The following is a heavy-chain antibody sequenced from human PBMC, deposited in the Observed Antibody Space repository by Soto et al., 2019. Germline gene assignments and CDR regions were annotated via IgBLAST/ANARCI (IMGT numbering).Heavy chain of an antibody. CDR2: IDYDDDK. CDR3: ARIFNTHGVYYYGLDV. Sequence: ASCPTLVNPTQTLTLTCTFSGFSLTTSGMSXSWIRQPPGKALEWLALIDYDDDKYYSSSLKTRLTISKDTSKNQVVLTMTNMDPVDTATYYCARIFNTHGVYYYGLDVWGPGTTVTVSS. D-gene: IGHD2-8*01. J-gene: IGHJ6*02. V-gene: IGHV2-70*01. CDR1: GFSLTTSGMS.